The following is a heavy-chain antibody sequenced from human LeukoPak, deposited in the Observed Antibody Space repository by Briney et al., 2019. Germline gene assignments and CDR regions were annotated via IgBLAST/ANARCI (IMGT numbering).Heavy chain of an antibody. CDR2: INPNSGSK. D-gene: IGHD1-26*01. Sequence: GASVKVYCKASGYTFTGYYMHWVRQAPGQGLVWMGWINPNSGSKNYAQKFQGRVTMTRDTSISTAYMELSRLRSDDTAVYYCARVLRVGATYSDYWGQGTLVTVSS. CDR3: ARVLRVGATYSDY. J-gene: IGHJ4*02. CDR1: GYTFTGYY. V-gene: IGHV1-2*02.